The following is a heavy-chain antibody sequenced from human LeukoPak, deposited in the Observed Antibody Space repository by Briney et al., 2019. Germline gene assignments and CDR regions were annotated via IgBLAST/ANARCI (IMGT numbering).Heavy chain of an antibody. V-gene: IGHV3-23*01. D-gene: IGHD3-22*01. CDR3: AKESSGYYYDFDY. CDR1: GFTLSSYA. J-gene: IGHJ4*02. Sequence: GGSLRLSCAAPGFTLSSYAMSWVRRAPGKGLEWVSTISGSGSTTYHADSVKGRYTISRDSSKNTLYLQMNSLRAEDTAVYYCAKESSGYYYDFDYWGQGTLVTVSS. CDR2: ISGSGSTT.